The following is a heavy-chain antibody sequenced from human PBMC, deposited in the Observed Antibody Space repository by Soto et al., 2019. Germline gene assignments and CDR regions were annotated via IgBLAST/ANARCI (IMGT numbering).Heavy chain of an antibody. CDR1: GFSLNTGGGG. Sequence: GSGPTLVNPTQTLTLTCTLPGFSLNTGGGGVVWIRQPPGRALEWLALIYWNDDKRYSPSLKSRVTITKDTSRNHVVLTLTNVDPVDTATYYCARRPNWGMGGLGPWGPGTTVTVSS. CDR3: ARRPNWGMGGLGP. V-gene: IGHV2-5*01. CDR2: IYWNDDK. D-gene: IGHD7-27*01. J-gene: IGHJ6*02.